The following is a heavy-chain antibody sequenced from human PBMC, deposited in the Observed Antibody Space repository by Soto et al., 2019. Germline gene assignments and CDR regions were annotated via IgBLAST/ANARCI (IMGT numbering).Heavy chain of an antibody. CDR3: ASSGGGQQLVLLPHFFDY. V-gene: IGHV1-69*02. Sequence: ASVKVSCKASGGTFSSYTISWVRQAPGQGLEWMGRIIPILGIANYAQKFQGRVTITADKSTSTAYMELSSLRSEDTAVYYCASSGGGQQLVLLPHFFDYWGQGTLVTVSS. CDR2: IIPILGIA. D-gene: IGHD6-13*01. CDR1: GGTFSSYT. J-gene: IGHJ4*02.